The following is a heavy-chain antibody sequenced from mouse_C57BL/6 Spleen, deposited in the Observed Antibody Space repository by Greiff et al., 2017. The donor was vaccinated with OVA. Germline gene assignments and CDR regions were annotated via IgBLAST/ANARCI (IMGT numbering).Heavy chain of an antibody. CDR2: IDPETGGT. V-gene: IGHV1-15*01. Sequence: VKLVESGAELVRPGASVTLSCKASGYTFTDYEMHWVKQTPVHGLEWIGAIDPETGGTAYNQKFKGKAILTADKSSSTAYMELRSLTSEDSAVYYCTREGYYGSVYYFDYWGQGTTLTVSS. J-gene: IGHJ2*01. D-gene: IGHD1-1*01. CDR1: GYTFTDYE. CDR3: TREGYYGSVYYFDY.